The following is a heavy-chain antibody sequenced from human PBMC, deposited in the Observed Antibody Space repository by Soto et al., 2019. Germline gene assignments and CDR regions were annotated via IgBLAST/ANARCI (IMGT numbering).Heavy chain of an antibody. V-gene: IGHV1-2*02. CDR1: GYSITGYY. CDR3: ARVAVSGTIDY. Sequence: QVQLVQSGAEVKKPGASVRVSCKASGYSITGYYPDWVRQATGHGLEWMGWINPNRGATDYAQKFQGRVTMTRDTSINTAYMELSSLTSDDTAVYYCARVAVSGTIDYWGQGTLFPGSS. CDR2: INPNRGAT. J-gene: IGHJ4*02. D-gene: IGHD6-19*01.